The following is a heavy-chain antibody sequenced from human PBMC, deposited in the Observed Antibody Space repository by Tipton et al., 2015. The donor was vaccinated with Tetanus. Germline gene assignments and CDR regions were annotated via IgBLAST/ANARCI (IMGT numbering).Heavy chain of an antibody. Sequence: LRLSCSVSGGSVNSGTYYWSWIRQPPGKGLEWLGDIYYGGATQYNPSLESRVTISMDTSKNEFSLRLASVTAADTAIYFRARANFESSKKGPFDSWGQGTLVIVSA. CDR2: IYYGGAT. CDR1: GGSVNSGTYY. CDR3: ARANFESSKKGPFDS. V-gene: IGHV4-61*01. J-gene: IGHJ4*02.